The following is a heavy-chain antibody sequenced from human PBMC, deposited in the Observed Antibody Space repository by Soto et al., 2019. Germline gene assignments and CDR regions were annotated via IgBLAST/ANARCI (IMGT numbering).Heavy chain of an antibody. CDR1: GFTFSSYA. J-gene: IGHJ6*02. D-gene: IGHD6-19*01. Sequence: GGSLRLSCGASGFTFSSYATSWVRQAPGKGLEWVSAISGSGGSTYYADSVKGRFTISRDNSKNTLYLQMNSLRAEDTAVYYCANVPSSGWQPASWFYYGMDVWGQGTTVTVSS. CDR3: ANVPSSGWQPASWFYYGMDV. CDR2: ISGSGGST. V-gene: IGHV3-23*01.